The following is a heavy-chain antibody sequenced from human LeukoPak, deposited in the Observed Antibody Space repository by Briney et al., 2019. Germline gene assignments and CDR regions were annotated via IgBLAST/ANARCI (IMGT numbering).Heavy chain of an antibody. CDR1: GFTFDDYA. D-gene: IGHD3-22*01. V-gene: IGHV3-9*01. Sequence: GRSLRLSCAASGFTFDDYAMHWVRQAPGKGLEWVSGISWNSGSIGYADSVKGRFTISRDNAKNSLYLQMNSLRADDTALYYCAKGGWSRTDSYFDYWGQGTLVTVSS. J-gene: IGHJ4*02. CDR2: ISWNSGSI. CDR3: AKGGWSRTDSYFDY.